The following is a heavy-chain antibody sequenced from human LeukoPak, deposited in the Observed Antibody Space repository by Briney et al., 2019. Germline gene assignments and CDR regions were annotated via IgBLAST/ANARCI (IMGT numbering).Heavy chain of an antibody. CDR3: ARRAGAYSHPYDY. V-gene: IGHV3-21*01. CDR1: GFTFSSYN. Sequence: GGSLRLSCASSGFTFSSYNMNWVRPAPGKGLEWASSITSGSSYIYFAGSVKGRFTISRDNAKNSLYLQMNSLRAEDTAVYYCARRAGAYSHPYDYWGQGTLVTVSS. CDR2: ITSGSSYI. J-gene: IGHJ4*02. D-gene: IGHD4/OR15-4a*01.